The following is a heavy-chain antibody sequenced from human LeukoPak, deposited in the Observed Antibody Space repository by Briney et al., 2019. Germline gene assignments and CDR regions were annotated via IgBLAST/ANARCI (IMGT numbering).Heavy chain of an antibody. CDR2: INHSGST. CDR1: GGSFSGYY. CDR3: ARFLGYCSSTSCYDAFDI. D-gene: IGHD2-2*01. Sequence: SETLFLTCAVYGGSFSGYYWSWIRQPPGKGLEWIGEINHSGSTNYNPSLKSRVTISVDTSKNQFSLKLSSVTAADTAVYYCARFLGYCSSTSCYDAFDIWGQGTMVTVSS. J-gene: IGHJ3*02. V-gene: IGHV4-34*01.